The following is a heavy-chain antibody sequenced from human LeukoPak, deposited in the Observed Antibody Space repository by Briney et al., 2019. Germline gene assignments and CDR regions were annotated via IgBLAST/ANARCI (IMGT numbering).Heavy chain of an antibody. D-gene: IGHD4-17*01. CDR2: INTDGSTT. J-gene: IGHJ4*02. CDR3: ARVPTDYGDYSFDY. CDR1: GFTFSSYW. V-gene: IGHV3-74*01. Sequence: GGSLRLSCAASGFTFSSYWMHWVRQAPGKGLVWVSRINTDGSTTNYADAVKGRFTISRDNAKNTLYLQMNSLRAEDTAVYYCARVPTDYGDYSFDYWGQGTLVTVSS.